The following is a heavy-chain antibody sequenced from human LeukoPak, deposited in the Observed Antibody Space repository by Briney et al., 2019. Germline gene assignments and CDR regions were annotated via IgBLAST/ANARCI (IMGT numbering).Heavy chain of an antibody. CDR3: ARDPLADRYSSGLVP. V-gene: IGHV1-69*04. Sequence: GASAKVSCKASGGTFSSYAISWVRQAPGQGLEWRGRIIPILGIANYAQKFQGRVTITADKSTSTAYMELSSLRSEDTAVYYCARDPLADRYSSGLVPWGQGTLVTVSS. CDR1: GGTFSSYA. D-gene: IGHD6-19*01. CDR2: IIPILGIA. J-gene: IGHJ5*02.